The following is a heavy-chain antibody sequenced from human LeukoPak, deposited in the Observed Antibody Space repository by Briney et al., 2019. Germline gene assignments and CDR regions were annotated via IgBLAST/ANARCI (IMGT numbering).Heavy chain of an antibody. CDR3: ARDYGGSSPFDY. CDR2: ISTSSSYI. Sequence: GGSLRLSCAASGFTFSSYSMNWVRQAPGKGLEWVSSISTSSSYIYYADSVKGRFTISRDNAKNSLYLQMNSLRAEDTAVYYCARDYGGSSPFDYWGQGTLVTVSS. D-gene: IGHD4-23*01. CDR1: GFTFSSYS. V-gene: IGHV3-21*06. J-gene: IGHJ4*02.